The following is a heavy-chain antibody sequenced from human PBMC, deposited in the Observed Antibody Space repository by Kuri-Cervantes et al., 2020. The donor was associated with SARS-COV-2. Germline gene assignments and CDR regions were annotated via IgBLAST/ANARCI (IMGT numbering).Heavy chain of an antibody. CDR3: ARTFWAYSGYDPIDYYYYYMDV. Sequence: GESLKISCAASGFTFSSYSMNWVRQAPGKGLEWVSSISNSGSYIYYADSVKGRFTISRDNAKNSMYLKMNSLRAEDTAVYYCARTFWAYSGYDPIDYYYYYMDVWGKGTTVTVSS. CDR1: GFTFSSYS. J-gene: IGHJ6*03. D-gene: IGHD5-12*01. CDR2: ISNSGSYI. V-gene: IGHV3-21*01.